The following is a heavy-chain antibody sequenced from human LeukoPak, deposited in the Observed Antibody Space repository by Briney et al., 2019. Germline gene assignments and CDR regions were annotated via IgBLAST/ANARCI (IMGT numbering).Heavy chain of an antibody. CDR2: MNPNNGNT. D-gene: IGHD2-8*01. CDR3: AREGGVTYCTNGVCHFDY. CDR1: GYTFTSYD. V-gene: IGHV1-8*03. Sequence: GASVKVSCKASGYTFTSYDINWVRQATGQGLEWMGWMNPNNGNTGYAQKFQGRVTITRNNSISTAYMELSSLRSEDTAVYYCAREGGVTYCTNGVCHFDYWGQGTLVTVSS. J-gene: IGHJ4*02.